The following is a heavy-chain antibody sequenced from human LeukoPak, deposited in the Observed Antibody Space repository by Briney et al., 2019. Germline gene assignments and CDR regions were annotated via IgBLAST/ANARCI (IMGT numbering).Heavy chain of an antibody. CDR3: AKDQGTKQWLITRDY. V-gene: IGHV3-23*01. D-gene: IGHD6-19*01. J-gene: IGHJ4*02. Sequence: GGSLRLSCAASGFTFSSYGMHWVRQAPGKGLEWVSAISGSGGSTYYADSVKGRFTISRDNFKNTLYLQMNSLRAEDTAVYYCAKDQGTKQWLITRDYWGQGTLVTVSS. CDR1: GFTFSSYG. CDR2: ISGSGGST.